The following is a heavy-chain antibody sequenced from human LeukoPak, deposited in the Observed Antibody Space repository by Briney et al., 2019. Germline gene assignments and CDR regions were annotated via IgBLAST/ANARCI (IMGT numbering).Heavy chain of an antibody. J-gene: IGHJ4*02. CDR2: INPNSGGT. CDR1: GYTFIGYY. V-gene: IGHV1-2*02. Sequence: GASVKVSCKASGYTFIGYYMHWVRQAPGQGLEWMGWINPNSGGTKYAQKFQGRVNMTRDTSISTAYMELSRLRSDDTAVYYCARDFSEYDILTGVFDYWGQGTLVTVSS. D-gene: IGHD3-9*01. CDR3: ARDFSEYDILTGVFDY.